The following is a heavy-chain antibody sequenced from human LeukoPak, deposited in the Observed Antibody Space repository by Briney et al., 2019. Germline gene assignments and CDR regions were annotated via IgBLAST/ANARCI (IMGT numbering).Heavy chain of an antibody. V-gene: IGHV1-18*01. D-gene: IGHD5-24*01. Sequence: ASVKVSCKASGGTFSSYAISWVRQAPGQGLEWMGWISTYNGNTNYAQKLQGRVTMTTDTSTSTAYMELRSLRSDDTAVYYCAREEMATISNYYYYGMDVWGQGTTVTVSS. J-gene: IGHJ6*02. CDR2: ISTYNGNT. CDR3: AREEMATISNYYYYGMDV. CDR1: GGTFSSYA.